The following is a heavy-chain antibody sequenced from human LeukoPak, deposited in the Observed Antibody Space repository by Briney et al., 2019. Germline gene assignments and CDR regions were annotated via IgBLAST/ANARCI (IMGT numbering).Heavy chain of an antibody. Sequence: SVKVSCKASGGTFSSYAISWVRQAPGQGLEWMGGIIPIFGTANYAQKFQGRVTITTDESTSTAYMELSSLRSEDTAVYYCARGGGGRRYFDWLLDYWGQGTLVTVSS. CDR3: ARGGGGRRYFDWLLDY. J-gene: IGHJ4*02. V-gene: IGHV1-69*05. CDR2: IIPIFGTA. D-gene: IGHD3-9*01. CDR1: GGTFSSYA.